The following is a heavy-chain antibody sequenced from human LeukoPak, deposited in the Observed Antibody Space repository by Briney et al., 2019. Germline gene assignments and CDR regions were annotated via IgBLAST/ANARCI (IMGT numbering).Heavy chain of an antibody. D-gene: IGHD1-26*01. CDR2: IYTSGST. J-gene: IGHJ2*01. V-gene: IGHV4-4*07. CDR1: GGSISSYY. Sequence: SETLSLTCTVSGGSISSYYWSWIRQPAGKGLEWIGRIYTSGSTNYNPSLKSRVTMSVDTSKNQFSLKLSSVTAADTAVYYCARVRATPGGSYSVGYFDLWGRGTLVTVSS. CDR3: ARVRATPGGSYSVGYFDL.